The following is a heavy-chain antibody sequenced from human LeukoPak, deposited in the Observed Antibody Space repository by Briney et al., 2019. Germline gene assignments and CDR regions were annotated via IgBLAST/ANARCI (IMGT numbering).Heavy chain of an antibody. CDR2: IFGGGNT. Sequence: TGGSLILSCAASGFTVSTSYMNWVRQAPGKGLEWISVIFGGGNTYYADSVKGRFTISRDNSKDTLYLQMNSLRGEDTDVYYCAGGDFDYWGQGTLVTVSS. CDR1: GFTVSTSY. CDR3: AGGDFDY. J-gene: IGHJ4*02. V-gene: IGHV3-53*01.